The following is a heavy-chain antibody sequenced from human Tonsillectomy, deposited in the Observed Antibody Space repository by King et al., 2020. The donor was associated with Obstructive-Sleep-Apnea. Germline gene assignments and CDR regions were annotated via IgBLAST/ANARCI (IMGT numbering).Heavy chain of an antibody. CDR3: ARGGVVVVAATLPYYYGMDV. D-gene: IGHD2-15*01. Sequence: QLVQSGAEVKKPGASVKVSCKASGYTFTSYGIRWVRQAPGHRLEWMGWISAYNGNTNNAQKLQGRVTMTTDTSTSTAYMELRSLRPDDTAVYYCARGGVVVVAATLPYYYGMDVWGQGTTVTVSS. V-gene: IGHV1-18*01. CDR2: ISAYNGNT. J-gene: IGHJ6*02. CDR1: GYTFTSYG.